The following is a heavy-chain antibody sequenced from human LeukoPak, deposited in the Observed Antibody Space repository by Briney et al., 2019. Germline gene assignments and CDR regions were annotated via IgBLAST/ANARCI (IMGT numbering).Heavy chain of an antibody. J-gene: IGHJ4*02. CDR1: GGSISSSSYY. CDR3: ARLKSIRGIVVVIGFDY. V-gene: IGHV4-39*01. Sequence: PSETLSLTCTVSGGSISSSSYYWGWIRQPPGKGLEWIGSIYYSGSTYYNPSLKSRVTISVDTSKNQFSLKLSSVTAADTAVYYCARLKSIRGIVVVIGFDYWGQGTLVTVSS. CDR2: IYYSGST. D-gene: IGHD3-22*01.